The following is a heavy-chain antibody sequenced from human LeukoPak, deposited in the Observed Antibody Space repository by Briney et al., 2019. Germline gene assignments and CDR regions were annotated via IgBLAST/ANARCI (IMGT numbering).Heavy chain of an antibody. Sequence: GGSLRLSCAAWGFTVRSNYMRWVRQARGKGLEGGSVIYTGGGPYYADSVKGRSTNSRDNSTNTMYLQMNSLRAEDTTVYYCARGYNSSRHFRVYSYGMDVWGQGTTVTVSS. D-gene: IGHD6-13*01. CDR2: IYTGGGP. J-gene: IGHJ6*02. CDR1: GFTVRSNY. V-gene: IGHV3-66*01. CDR3: ARGYNSSRHFRVYSYGMDV.